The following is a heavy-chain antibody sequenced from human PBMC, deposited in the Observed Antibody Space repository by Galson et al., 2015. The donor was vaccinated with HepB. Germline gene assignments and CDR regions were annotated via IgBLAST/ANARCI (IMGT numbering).Heavy chain of an antibody. CDR3: ATFTIFGVPDYGWAFDI. D-gene: IGHD3-3*01. CDR1: GGTFSSYA. V-gene: IGHV1-69*06. Sequence: SVTVSCKASGGTFSSYAISWVRQAPGQGLEWVGGIIPIFGTANYAQKFQGRVTITADKSTSTAYMELSSLRSEDTAVYYCATFTIFGVPDYGWAFDIWGQGTMVTVSS. CDR2: IIPIFGTA. J-gene: IGHJ3*02.